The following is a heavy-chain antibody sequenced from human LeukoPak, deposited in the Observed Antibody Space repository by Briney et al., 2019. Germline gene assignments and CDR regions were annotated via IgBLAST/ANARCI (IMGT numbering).Heavy chain of an antibody. J-gene: IGHJ4*02. CDR3: AISGGTTVTAFDL. D-gene: IGHD4-17*01. CDR1: VFIFRNYW. Sequence: GGSLRLSCVASVFIFRNYWMSWVRQAPGKGLEWVANINHDGGDKNYVDSVKGRFTISRDNAKSSLYLQMNRLRVEDTAVYYCAISGGTTVTAFDLCGQGTLVTVSS. V-gene: IGHV3-7*02. CDR2: INHDGGDK.